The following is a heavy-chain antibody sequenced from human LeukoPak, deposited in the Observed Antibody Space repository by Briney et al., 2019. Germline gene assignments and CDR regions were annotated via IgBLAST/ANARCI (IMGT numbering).Heavy chain of an antibody. Sequence: GGSLRLSCAASGFTFSSYAMGWVRQAPGKGLEWVSAISGSGGSTYYADSVKGRFTISRDNSKNTLYLQMNSLRAEDTAVYYCAKGKDYSSGLPNDAFDIWGQGTMVTVSS. CDR3: AKGKDYSSGLPNDAFDI. D-gene: IGHD3-22*01. CDR1: GFTFSSYA. CDR2: ISGSGGST. J-gene: IGHJ3*02. V-gene: IGHV3-23*01.